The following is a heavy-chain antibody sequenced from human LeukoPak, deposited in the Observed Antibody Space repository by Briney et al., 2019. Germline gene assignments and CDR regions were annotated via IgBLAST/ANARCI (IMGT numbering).Heavy chain of an antibody. V-gene: IGHV1-69*06. Sequence: SVKVSCKASGGTFISYAISWVRQAPGQGLEWMGGIIPIFGTANYAQKFQGRVTITADKSTSTAYMELSSLRSEDTAVYYCARSGLVRGVISSEFDYWGQGTLVTVSS. CDR2: IIPIFGTA. CDR3: ARSGLVRGVISSEFDY. D-gene: IGHD3-10*01. J-gene: IGHJ4*02. CDR1: GGTFISYA.